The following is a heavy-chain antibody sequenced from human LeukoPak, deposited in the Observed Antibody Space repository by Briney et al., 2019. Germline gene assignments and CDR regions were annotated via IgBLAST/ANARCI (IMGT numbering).Heavy chain of an antibody. D-gene: IGHD3-10*01. CDR1: GFTFSDYW. V-gene: IGHV3-74*03. J-gene: IGHJ4*02. Sequence: SRGSLRLSCTASGFTFSDYWMYWVRQAPGKGLVWVSRIKSDGTGILYEDFAEGRFTISRDNAKNALYLQMTSLREEDTAVYYCVRGQTIDYWGQGILVTVSS. CDR3: VRGQTIDY. CDR2: IKSDGTGI.